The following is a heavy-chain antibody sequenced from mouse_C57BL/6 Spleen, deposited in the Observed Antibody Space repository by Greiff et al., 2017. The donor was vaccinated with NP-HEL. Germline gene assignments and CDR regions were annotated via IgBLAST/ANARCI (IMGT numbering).Heavy chain of an antibody. Sequence: VQLQQSGAELVRPGASVKLSCKASGYTFTDYYINWVKQRPGQGLEWIARIYPGSGNTYYNEKFKGKATLTAEKSSSTAYMQLSSLTSEDAAVYFIARYGNYWYFDVWGTGTTVTVSS. J-gene: IGHJ1*03. CDR2: IYPGSGNT. V-gene: IGHV1-76*01. D-gene: IGHD2-1*01. CDR1: GYTFTDYY. CDR3: ARYGNYWYFDV.